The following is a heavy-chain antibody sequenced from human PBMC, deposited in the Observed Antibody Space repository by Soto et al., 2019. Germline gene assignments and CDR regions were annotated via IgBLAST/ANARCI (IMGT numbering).Heavy chain of an antibody. CDR1: GFTFSSYW. D-gene: IGHD6-6*01. J-gene: IGHJ4*02. CDR2: IKQDGSEK. V-gene: IGHV3-7*01. Sequence: GGSLRLSCAASGFTFSSYWMIFVRQAPGKGLEWVANIKQDGSEKYYVDSVKGRFTISRDNAKNSLYLQMNSLRAEDTAVYYCARSYSSSSSFDYWGQGTLVTVSS. CDR3: ARSYSSSSSFDY.